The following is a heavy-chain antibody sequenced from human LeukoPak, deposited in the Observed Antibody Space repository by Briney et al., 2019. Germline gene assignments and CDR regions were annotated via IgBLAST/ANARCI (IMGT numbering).Heavy chain of an antibody. Sequence: PGRSLRLSCAASGFTVSSNYMSWVRQAPGKGLEWVSVIYSGGSTYYADSVKGRFTISRDNSKNTLNLQMNSLRAEDAAVYYCARGYSSDNWGQGTLVTVSS. J-gene: IGHJ4*02. CDR2: IYSGGST. CDR3: ARGYSSDN. V-gene: IGHV3-66*01. CDR1: GFTVSSNY. D-gene: IGHD2-21*01.